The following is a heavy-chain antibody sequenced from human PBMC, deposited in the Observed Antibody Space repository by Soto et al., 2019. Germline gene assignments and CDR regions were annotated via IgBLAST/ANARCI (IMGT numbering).Heavy chain of an antibody. J-gene: IGHJ6*02. CDR2: IDWGDDQ. V-gene: IGHV2-70*04. CDR1: GFSLSTSGMR. CDR3: ARIPDDVDGMYG. D-gene: IGHD1-1*01. Sequence: SGPTLVNPTQTLTLTRTFSGFSLSTSGMRVSWIRQPPGKALEWLARIDWGDDQFYSTSLRTRLTISKDTSKNQVVLTMTNMDPVDTATYYCARIPDDVDGMYGWGQGTTVTVSS.